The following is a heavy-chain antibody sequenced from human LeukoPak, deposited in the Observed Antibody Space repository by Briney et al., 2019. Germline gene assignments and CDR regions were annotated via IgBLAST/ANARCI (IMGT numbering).Heavy chain of an antibody. V-gene: IGHV4-34*01. Sequence: PSETLSLTCAVYGGSFSGYYWSWIRQPPGRGREWVGEINHSGSTNYNPSLKSRVTISVDTSKNQFSLKLSSVTAADTAVYYCARGLLDTAMTGSDAFDIWGQGTMVTVSS. D-gene: IGHD5-18*01. CDR3: ARGLLDTAMTGSDAFDI. CDR1: GGSFSGYY. J-gene: IGHJ3*02. CDR2: INHSGST.